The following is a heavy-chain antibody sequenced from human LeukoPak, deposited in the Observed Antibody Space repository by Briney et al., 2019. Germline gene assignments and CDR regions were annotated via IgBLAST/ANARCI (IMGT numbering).Heavy chain of an antibody. J-gene: IGHJ6*02. CDR2: IYHSGST. Sequence: SETLSLTCAVSGGSISSSNWWSWVRQPPGKGLEWIGEIYHSGSTNYNPSLKSRVTISVDKSKNQFSLKLSSVTAADTAVYYCARGPYYYDSSGYYIPYYGMDVWGQETTLTVSS. CDR3: ARGPYYYDSSGYYIPYYGMDV. D-gene: IGHD3-22*01. V-gene: IGHV4-4*02. CDR1: GGSISSSNW.